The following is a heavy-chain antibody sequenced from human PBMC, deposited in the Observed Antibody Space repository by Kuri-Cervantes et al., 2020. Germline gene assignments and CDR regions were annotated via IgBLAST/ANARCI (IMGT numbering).Heavy chain of an antibody. CDR3: AKETAATTDY. V-gene: IGHV3-11*01. J-gene: IGHJ4*02. D-gene: IGHD2-15*01. CDR2: ISSSGSPI. CDR1: GFMFSDYF. Sequence: LSLTCAASGFMFSDYFMSWIRQAPGRGLERVSYISSSGSPIYYADSVKGRFTISRGNAKNSLDLQMNSLRAEDTAVYYCAKETAATTDYRGQGTLVTVSS.